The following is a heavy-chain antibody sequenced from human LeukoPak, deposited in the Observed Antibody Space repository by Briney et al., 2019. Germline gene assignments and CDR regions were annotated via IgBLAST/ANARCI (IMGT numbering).Heavy chain of an antibody. CDR1: GGSISSHY. D-gene: IGHD6-19*01. CDR2: IYYSGST. CDR3: ASSSSGWYYFDY. Sequence: SETLSLTCTVSGGSISSHYWSWIRQPPGKGLEWIGYIYYSGSTNYNPSLKSRVTISVDTSRNQFSLKVSSATAADTAVYYCASSSSGWYYFDYWGQGTLVTVSS. V-gene: IGHV4-59*11. J-gene: IGHJ4*02.